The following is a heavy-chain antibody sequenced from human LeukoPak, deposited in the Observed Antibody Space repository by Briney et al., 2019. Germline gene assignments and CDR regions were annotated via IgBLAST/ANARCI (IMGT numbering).Heavy chain of an antibody. V-gene: IGHV5-51*01. Sequence: GESLKISCTGSGYSFTIYGTGWVRQMRAQGLGWMGIIYPGDSDTRYSPSFQGHVTISADKSISTAYLQWSSLKASDTAMYYCARQKYGMDVWGQGTTVTVSS. CDR2: IYPGDSDT. CDR3: ARQKYGMDV. CDR1: GYSFTIYG. J-gene: IGHJ6*02.